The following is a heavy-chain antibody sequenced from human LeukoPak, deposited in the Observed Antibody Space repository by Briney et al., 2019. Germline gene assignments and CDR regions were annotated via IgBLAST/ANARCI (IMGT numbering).Heavy chain of an antibody. D-gene: IGHD4-17*01. CDR3: ARTTSLTASGYDY. J-gene: IGHJ4*02. Sequence: ASVKVSCKTSGYTFTSYHINWVRQATGQGLEWMGWINPYSGDRGYAQNFQGRVSITSDASIGTAYMELSSLRSDDTAVYFCARTTSLTASGYDYWGQGTLVTVSS. CDR1: GYTFTSYH. CDR2: INPYSGDR. V-gene: IGHV1-8*03.